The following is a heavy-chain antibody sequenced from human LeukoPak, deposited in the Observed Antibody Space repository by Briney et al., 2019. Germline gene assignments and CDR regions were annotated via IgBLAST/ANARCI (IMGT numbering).Heavy chain of an antibody. CDR3: ARAGYCSGGSCYGYYYYYGMDV. Sequence: SETLSLTCTVSGGSISSGSYYWSWIRQPAGKGLEWIGRIYTSGSANYNPSLKSRVTISVDTPKNQFSLKLGSVTAADTAVYYCARAGYCSGGSCYGYYYYYGMDVWGQGTTVTVSS. J-gene: IGHJ6*02. V-gene: IGHV4-61*02. CDR1: GGSISSGSYY. CDR2: IYTSGSA. D-gene: IGHD2-15*01.